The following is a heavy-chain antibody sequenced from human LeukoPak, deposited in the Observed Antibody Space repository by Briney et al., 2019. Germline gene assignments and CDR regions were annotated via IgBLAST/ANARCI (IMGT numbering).Heavy chain of an antibody. D-gene: IGHD3-22*01. CDR2: INHSGST. J-gene: IGHJ4*02. V-gene: IGHV4-34*01. CDR1: GGSFSGYY. Sequence: PSETLSLTCAVYGGSFSGYYWSWIRQPPGKGLEWIGEINHSGSTNYNPSLKSRVTISVDTSKNQSSLKLSSVTAADTAVYYCARHSDYYDSSGANDYWGQGTLVTVSS. CDR3: ARHSDYYDSSGANDY.